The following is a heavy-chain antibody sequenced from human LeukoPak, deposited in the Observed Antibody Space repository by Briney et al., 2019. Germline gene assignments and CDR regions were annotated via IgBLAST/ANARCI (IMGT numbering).Heavy chain of an antibody. CDR1: GFTFTSYG. V-gene: IGHV3-33*03. J-gene: IGHJ6*02. D-gene: IGHD6-25*01. Sequence: PGRSLRLSCAASGFTFTSYGMHWVRQAPGKGLEWVAVIWYDGSNKFYADSVKGRFTISRDNSKNSLYLQMNSLRTEDTALYYCAKAATRATYGMDVWGQGTTVTVSS. CDR2: IWYDGSNK. CDR3: AKAATRATYGMDV.